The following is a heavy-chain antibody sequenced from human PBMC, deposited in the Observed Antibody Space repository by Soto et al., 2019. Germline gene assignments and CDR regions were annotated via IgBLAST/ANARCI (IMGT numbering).Heavy chain of an antibody. J-gene: IGHJ1*01. D-gene: IGHD1-7*01. CDR3: ARETGENWTYEAH. V-gene: IGHV4-4*07. Sequence: SETLSLTCRFSGAYIIDFSWSWIRQPAGKGLEWIGRITINGNTQKNPSFKSRVTMSIDTSRNHFSLNLQSATAADTALYYCARETGENWTYEAHWGPGTLVTVSS. CDR1: GAYIIDFS. CDR2: ITINGNT.